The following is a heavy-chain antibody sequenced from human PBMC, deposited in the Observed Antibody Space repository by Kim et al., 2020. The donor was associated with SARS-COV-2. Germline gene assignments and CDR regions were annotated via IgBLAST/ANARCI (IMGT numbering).Heavy chain of an antibody. D-gene: IGHD2-15*01. CDR1: GGSFSGYY. V-gene: IGHV4-34*01. CDR3: ARFGVVAEGFDY. CDR2: INHSGST. J-gene: IGHJ4*02. Sequence: SETLSLTCAVYGGSFSGYYWSWIRQPPGKGLEWIGEINHSGSTNYNPSLKSRVTISVDTSKNQFSLKLSSVTAADTAVYYCARFGVVAEGFDYWGQGTLVTVSS.